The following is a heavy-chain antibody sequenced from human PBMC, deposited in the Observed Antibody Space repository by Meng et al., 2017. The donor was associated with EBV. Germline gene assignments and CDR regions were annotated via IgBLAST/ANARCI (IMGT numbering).Heavy chain of an antibody. Sequence: QAAVVEGGAEVRKPGASVEVSCKASVYTYTRYGISWVRQAPGQGLGWMGWISANNENTKYAQKLQGRVTMTTDTSTSTAYMGLRGLRSDDTAVYYWARETSGYDFNWFDPWGQGTLVTVSS. CDR1: VYTYTRYG. CDR3: ARETSGYDFNWFDP. D-gene: IGHD5-12*01. CDR2: ISANNENT. V-gene: IGHV1-18*01. J-gene: IGHJ5*02.